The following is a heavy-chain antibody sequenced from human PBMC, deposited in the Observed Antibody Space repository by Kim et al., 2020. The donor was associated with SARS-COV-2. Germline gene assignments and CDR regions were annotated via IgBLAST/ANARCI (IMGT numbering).Heavy chain of an antibody. J-gene: IGHJ4*02. CDR3: ARDWGGVSLLDN. CDR2: ISYGVST. Sequence: SETLSLTCSVSSGSISSTYWGWIRQPPGKGLEYIGYISYGVSTKYNPSLKSRVTISVDTSKNQFSLTLTSVTAADTAVYYCARDWGGVSLLDNWGQGTLVTVSS. V-gene: IGHV4-59*01. CDR1: SGSISSTY. D-gene: IGHD3-16*01.